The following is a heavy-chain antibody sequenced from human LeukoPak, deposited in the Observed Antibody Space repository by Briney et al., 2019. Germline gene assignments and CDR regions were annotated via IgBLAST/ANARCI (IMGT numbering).Heavy chain of an antibody. V-gene: IGHV4-59*01. CDR1: GGSISGYY. Sequence: SETLSLTCTVSGGSISGYYWSWLRQPPGKGLEWIVYIYSSGSTNYNPSLNSRVTMSADTSKNQLSLKLSSVTAADTAVYYCARGDSAYTYFAYWGQGILVTVSS. CDR2: IYSSGST. CDR3: ARGDSAYTYFAY. J-gene: IGHJ4*02. D-gene: IGHD5-12*01.